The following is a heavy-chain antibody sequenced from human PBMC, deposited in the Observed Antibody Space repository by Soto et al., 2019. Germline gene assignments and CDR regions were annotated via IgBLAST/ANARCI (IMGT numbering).Heavy chain of an antibody. CDR1: GGSISSGDYY. CDR3: ARGLSGYYYVHQAYNWFDP. J-gene: IGHJ5*02. D-gene: IGHD3-22*01. V-gene: IGHV4-30-4*01. Sequence: PSETLSLTCTVSGGSISSGDYYWSWIRQPPGKGLEWIGYIYYSGSTYYNPSLKSRVTISVDTSKNQFSLKLSSVTAADTAVYYCARGLSGYYYVHQAYNWFDPWGQGPRSPSPQ. CDR2: IYYSGST.